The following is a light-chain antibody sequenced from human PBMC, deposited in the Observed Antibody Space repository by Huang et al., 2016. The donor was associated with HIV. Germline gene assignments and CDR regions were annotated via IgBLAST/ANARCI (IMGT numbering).Light chain of an antibody. CDR1: QDINTA. CDR2: AAS. Sequence: QMTQSPSSLSASVGDRVTITCRASQDINTALAWYQQKPGKAPRLLLFAASRLDSGVPSRFSGSVSGADYTLTITNLQPEDFATYFCQQYYITPPWTFGQGTKVEIK. V-gene: IGKV1-NL1*01. CDR3: QQYYITPPWT. J-gene: IGKJ1*01.